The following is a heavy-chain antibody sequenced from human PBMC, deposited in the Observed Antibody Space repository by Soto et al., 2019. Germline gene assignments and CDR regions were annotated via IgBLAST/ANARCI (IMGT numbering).Heavy chain of an antibody. CDR3: ARDYYDSSGYPWSYYGMDV. V-gene: IGHV5-51*01. J-gene: IGHJ6*02. Sequence: GETLKISCKGSGYSFTSYWIGGVRQMPGKGLEWMGIIYPGDSDTRYSPSFQGQVTISADKSISTAYLQWSSLKASDTAMYYCARDYYDSSGYPWSYYGMDVWGQGTTVTVSS. CDR2: IYPGDSDT. CDR1: GYSFTSYW. D-gene: IGHD3-22*01.